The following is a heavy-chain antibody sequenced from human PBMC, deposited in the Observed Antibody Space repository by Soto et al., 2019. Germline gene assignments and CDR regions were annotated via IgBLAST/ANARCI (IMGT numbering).Heavy chain of an antibody. CDR2: INAGNGDT. J-gene: IGHJ4*02. V-gene: IGHV1-3*01. D-gene: IGHD5-18*01. Sequence: APGHRLEWMGWINAGNGDTKYSLRFQDRVTITRNTSASTAYMELGSLKSEDTAIYYCARAWIQLWPFFDYWGQGTLVTVSS. CDR3: ARAWIQLWPFFDY.